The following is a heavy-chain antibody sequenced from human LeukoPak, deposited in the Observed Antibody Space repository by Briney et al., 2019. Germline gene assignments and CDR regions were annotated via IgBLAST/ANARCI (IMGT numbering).Heavy chain of an antibody. CDR1: GFTFSSYA. J-gene: IGHJ4*02. CDR3: AKDPRRSSWYAIDH. V-gene: IGHV3-23*01. Sequence: PGGSLRLSCAASGFTFSSYAMSWVRQAPGKGLEWVSAISGSGGSTYYADSVKGRFTIPRDNSKNTLSLQMNSLRAEDTAVYYCAKDPRRSSWYAIDHWGQGTLVTVSS. CDR2: ISGSGGST. D-gene: IGHD6-13*01.